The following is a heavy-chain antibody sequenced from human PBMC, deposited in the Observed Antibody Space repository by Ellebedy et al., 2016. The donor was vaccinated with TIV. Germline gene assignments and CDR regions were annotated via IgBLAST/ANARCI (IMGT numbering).Heavy chain of an antibody. V-gene: IGHV3-30-3*01. D-gene: IGHD1-14*01. CDR1: GFTFSSYA. J-gene: IGHJ4*02. CDR2: ISYDGSNK. Sequence: GESLKISCAASGFTFSSYAMHWVRQAPGKGLEWVAVISYDGSNKYYADSVKGRFTISRDNSKNTLYLQMNSLRAEDTAVYYCAKIPGVEGIDCWGQGTLVTVSS. CDR3: AKIPGVEGIDC.